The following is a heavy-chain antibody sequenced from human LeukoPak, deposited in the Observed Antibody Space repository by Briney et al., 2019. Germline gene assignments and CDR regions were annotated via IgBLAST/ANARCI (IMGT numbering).Heavy chain of an antibody. V-gene: IGHV4-34*01. J-gene: IGHJ4*02. Sequence: SETLSLTCAVYGGSFSGYYWSWIRQPPGKGLEWIGEINHSGSTNYNPSLKSRVTISVDTSKNQFSLKLSSVTAADTAVYYCASMISGYCSSTSCYDFDYWGQGTLVTVSS. CDR3: ASMISGYCSSTSCYDFDY. CDR1: GGSFSGYY. CDR2: INHSGST. D-gene: IGHD2-2*01.